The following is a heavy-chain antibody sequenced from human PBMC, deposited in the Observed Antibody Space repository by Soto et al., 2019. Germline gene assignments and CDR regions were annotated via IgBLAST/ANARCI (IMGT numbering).Heavy chain of an antibody. CDR1: GFTFNTYD. J-gene: IGHJ5*02. V-gene: IGHV3-21*01. Sequence: EVQLVESGGGLVKPGGSLRLSCAASGFTFNTYDMNWVRQAPGKGLEWVSSITTSSAYIYYADSLKGRITISRDNAKNSLFLQMNSLRAEDTAVYYCVRSGTARLLRHSWFDTWGQGTLVTFSS. CDR3: VRSGTARLLRHSWFDT. D-gene: IGHD2-21*01. CDR2: ITTSSAYI.